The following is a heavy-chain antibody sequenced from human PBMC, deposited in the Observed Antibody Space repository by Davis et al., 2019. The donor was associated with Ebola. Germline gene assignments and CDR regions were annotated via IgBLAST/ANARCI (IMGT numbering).Heavy chain of an antibody. CDR2: ISSSSSTI. CDR3: ARDLLRELLDY. J-gene: IGHJ4*02. CDR1: GFTFSSYS. D-gene: IGHD1-26*01. Sequence: PGGSLRLSCAASGFTFSSYSTNWVRQAPGKGLEWVSYISSSSSTIYYADSVKGRFTISRDNAKNSLYLQTNSLRDEDTAVYYCARDLLRELLDYWGQGTLVTVSS. V-gene: IGHV3-48*02.